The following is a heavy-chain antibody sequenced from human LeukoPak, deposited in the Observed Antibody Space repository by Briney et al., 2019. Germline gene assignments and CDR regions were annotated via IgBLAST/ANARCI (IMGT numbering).Heavy chain of an antibody. Sequence: PGGSLRLSCAASGFTVNSNYLSWVRQAPGKVLEWVSTLYNTGNTYYANSGKGRFSISRDNSKNTLFLQMNSLRAEDTAVYYCARLTADGRLYFVDWGPGTLVTVSS. CDR2: LYNTGNT. D-gene: IGHD6-13*01. CDR1: GFTVNSNY. CDR3: ARLTADGRLYFVD. J-gene: IGHJ4*02. V-gene: IGHV3-53*01.